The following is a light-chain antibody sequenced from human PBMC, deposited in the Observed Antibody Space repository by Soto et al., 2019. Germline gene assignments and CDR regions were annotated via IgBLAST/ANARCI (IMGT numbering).Light chain of an antibody. CDR3: QQYNSFTWT. V-gene: IGKV1-5*03. Sequence: DIQMTQSPSTLSASVGDRVTITCRASQSINRWLAWYQQKPGKAPKLLIYEASSLESWVPSRFSGSKSGTDFTLTFSSLQPDDFATYYCQQYNSFTWTFGQGTKVDIK. J-gene: IGKJ1*01. CDR2: EAS. CDR1: QSINRW.